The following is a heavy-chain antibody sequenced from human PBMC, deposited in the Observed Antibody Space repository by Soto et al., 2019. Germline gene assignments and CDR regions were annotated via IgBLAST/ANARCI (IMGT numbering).Heavy chain of an antibody. J-gene: IGHJ4*02. CDR2: IKQDESEK. V-gene: IGHV3-7*03. CDR1: GFPFTNAC. CDR3: ARGDYFDRRFDF. D-gene: IGHD3-9*01. Sequence: GVSLRLSFAASGFPFTNACMSWVRPAPGKGLEWVATIKQDESEKYYVDSVKGRFTVSRDNATNSLYLQMNSLRAEDTAVYYCARGDYFDRRFDFWGQGTLVTGSS.